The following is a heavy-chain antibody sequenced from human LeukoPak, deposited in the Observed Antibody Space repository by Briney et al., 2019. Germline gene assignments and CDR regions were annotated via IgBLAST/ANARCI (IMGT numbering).Heavy chain of an antibody. V-gene: IGHV5-51*01. CDR3: ARLLSNSCPAY. Sequence: GESLKISCKGSGYSFSRYWIVWGRQMPGKGLEWMGIIYPAASATRYSPSFQGQVTIPAARSISTASLQWSTLKASDTALYSCARLLSNSCPAYWGQRTLVTVSS. CDR2: IYPAASAT. D-gene: IGHD6-13*01. CDR1: GYSFSRYW. J-gene: IGHJ4*02.